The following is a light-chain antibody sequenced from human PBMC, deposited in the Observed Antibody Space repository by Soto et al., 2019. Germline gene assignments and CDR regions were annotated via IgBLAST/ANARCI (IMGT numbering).Light chain of an antibody. Sequence: DIQMTQSPSSLSASVGDRVTITCRASQSISSYLNWYQQRPGKAPNLLIYDATRLHSGVPPRFSGSGSGTDFTPTISRLEPEDFAVYYCQQRSSWPRTFGQGTTVDIK. J-gene: IGKJ1*01. CDR2: DAT. CDR1: QSISSY. V-gene: IGKV1-39*01. CDR3: QQRSSWPRT.